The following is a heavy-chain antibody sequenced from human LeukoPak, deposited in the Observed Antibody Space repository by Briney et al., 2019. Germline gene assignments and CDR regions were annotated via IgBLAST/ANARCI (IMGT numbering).Heavy chain of an antibody. CDR1: GGSVSGYY. D-gene: IGHD6-13*01. CDR2: IYYSGST. Sequence: SETLSLTCAVYGGSVSGYYLGWIRQPPGKGLEWILGIYYSGSTYYTPSLKSRVTISIDTSKNTLSLKMSPLTPPDTGVYFCARVSRSWYQDWFFDLWGRGTLVPVSS. CDR3: ARVSRSWYQDWFFDL. J-gene: IGHJ2*01. V-gene: IGHV4-34*11.